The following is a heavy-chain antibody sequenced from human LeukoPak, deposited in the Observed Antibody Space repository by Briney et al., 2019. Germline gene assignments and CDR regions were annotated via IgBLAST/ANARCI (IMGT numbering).Heavy chain of an antibody. CDR2: IIPIFGTA. J-gene: IGHJ4*02. V-gene: IGHV1-69*13. D-gene: IGHD1-26*01. Sequence: ASVKVSCKASGGTFSSYAISWVRQAPGQGLEWMGGIIPIFGTANYAQKFQGRVTITADESTSTAYMELSRLRSDDTAVYYCARESRGSGSSYYFDYWGQGTLVTVSS. CDR1: GGTFSSYA. CDR3: ARESRGSGSSYYFDY.